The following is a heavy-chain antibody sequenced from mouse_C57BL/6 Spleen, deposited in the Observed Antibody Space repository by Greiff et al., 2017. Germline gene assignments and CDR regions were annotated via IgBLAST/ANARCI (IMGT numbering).Heavy chain of an antibody. J-gene: IGHJ1*03. V-gene: IGHV8-8*01. Sequence: QVTLKESGPGILQPSQTLSLSCSFSGFSLSTFGMGVGWLRQPTGMGLEWLAHICWDDDKYSNPALKRRRTTSKATSKNHIFLKISNVTTADTVTYYCARIGYSNCWYFDVWGTGTTVTVSS. CDR2: ICWDDDK. CDR1: GFSLSTFGMG. D-gene: IGHD2-5*01. CDR3: ARIGYSNCWYFDV.